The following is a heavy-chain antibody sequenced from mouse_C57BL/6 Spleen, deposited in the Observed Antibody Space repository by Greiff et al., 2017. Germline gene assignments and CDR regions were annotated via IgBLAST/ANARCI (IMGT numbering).Heavy chain of an antibody. CDR2: IHPSSGYT. Sequence: VQLQQPGAELARPGASVKMSCKASGYTFTSYTMHWVKQRPGQGLEWIGYIHPSSGYTKYNQKFKDKATLTADKSSSTAYMQLSSLTSEDSAVYYCARCYGRRYAGGWGTGTTVTVAS. J-gene: IGHJ1*03. D-gene: IGHD1-1*01. CDR1: GYTFTSYT. CDR3: ARCYGRRYAGG. V-gene: IGHV1-4*01.